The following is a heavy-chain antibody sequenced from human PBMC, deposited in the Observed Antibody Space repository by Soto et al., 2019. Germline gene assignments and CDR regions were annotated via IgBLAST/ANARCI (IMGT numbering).Heavy chain of an antibody. CDR3: ARGYSGYERRWFDP. D-gene: IGHD5-12*01. Sequence: SETLSLTCAVYGGSFSGYYWSWIRQPPGKGLEWIGEINHSGSTNYNPSLKSRVTISVDTSKNQFSLKLSSVTAADTAVYYCARGYSGYERRWFDPWGQGTLVTVSS. J-gene: IGHJ5*02. CDR1: GGSFSGYY. CDR2: INHSGST. V-gene: IGHV4-34*01.